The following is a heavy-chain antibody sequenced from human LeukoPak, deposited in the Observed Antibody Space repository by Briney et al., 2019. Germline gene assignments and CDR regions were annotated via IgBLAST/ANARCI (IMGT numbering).Heavy chain of an antibody. D-gene: IGHD1-26*01. CDR2: IKQDGSEK. CDR1: GFIFSSYW. J-gene: IGHJ4*02. Sequence: GRSLRLSCAASGFIFSSYWMSWVRQAPGKGLEWVANIKQDGSEKYYVDSVKGRFTISRDNSKNTLFLQMNSLRAEDTAVYYCAKTGSSRFDYWGQGTLVTVSS. V-gene: IGHV3-7*03. CDR3: AKTGSSRFDY.